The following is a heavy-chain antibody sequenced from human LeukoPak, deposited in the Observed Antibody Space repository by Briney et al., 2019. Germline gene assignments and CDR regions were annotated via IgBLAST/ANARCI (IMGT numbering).Heavy chain of an antibody. J-gene: IGHJ4*02. Sequence: GGSLRLSCAASGFTFSSYAMHWVREAPGKGLEYVSAIGSTGGSTYYANSVKGRFTISRDNSKNTLFLQMGSLRAEDMAVYYCARVFYDSSAYYYDYWGQGTLVTVSS. V-gene: IGHV3-64*01. CDR2: IGSTGGST. D-gene: IGHD3-22*01. CDR1: GFTFSSYA. CDR3: ARVFYDSSAYYYDY.